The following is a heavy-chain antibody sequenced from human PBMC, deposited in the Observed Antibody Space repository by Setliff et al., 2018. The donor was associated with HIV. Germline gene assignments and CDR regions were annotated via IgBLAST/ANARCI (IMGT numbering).Heavy chain of an antibody. CDR2: ISSSGSTI. D-gene: IGHD3-16*01. Sequence: GGSLRLSCAASGFTFSSYEMNWVRQAPGKGLEWVSYISSSGSTIYYADSVKGRFTISRDNAKNSLFLQMNSLRAEDTAVYYCAAVPWGHSSLIIDHWGLGTMVTVSS. CDR3: AAVPWGHSSLIIDH. V-gene: IGHV3-48*03. CDR1: GFTFSSYE. J-gene: IGHJ4*03.